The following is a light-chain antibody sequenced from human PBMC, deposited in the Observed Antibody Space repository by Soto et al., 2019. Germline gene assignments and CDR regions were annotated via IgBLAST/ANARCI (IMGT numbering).Light chain of an antibody. CDR1: QSVTSNY. Sequence: EVVLTQSPGTVSLSPGERATLSCRSIQSVTSNYLAWYQQKPGQAPRLLIYAASSRATSIPDRFSGSGSGTDFTLSISRLEPEDFAVYYCHQYGSSITWTFGQGTKVEIK. CDR2: AAS. V-gene: IGKV3-20*01. CDR3: HQYGSSITWT. J-gene: IGKJ1*01.